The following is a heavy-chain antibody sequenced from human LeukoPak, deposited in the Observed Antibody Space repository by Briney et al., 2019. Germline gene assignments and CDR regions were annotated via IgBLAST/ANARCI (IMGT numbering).Heavy chain of an antibody. CDR2: INPNSGGT. CDR3: ARGRGLRLGELSLYGY. Sequence: ASVKVSCKASGYTFTGYYMHWVRQAPGQGLEWMGWINPNSGGTNYAQKFQGRVTMTRNTSISTAYMELSSLRSEDTAVYYCARGRGLRLGELSLYGYWGQGTLVTVSS. D-gene: IGHD3-16*02. CDR1: GYTFTGYY. V-gene: IGHV1-2*02. J-gene: IGHJ4*02.